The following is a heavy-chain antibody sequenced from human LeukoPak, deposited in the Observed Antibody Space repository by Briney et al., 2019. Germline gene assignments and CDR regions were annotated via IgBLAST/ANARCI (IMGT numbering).Heavy chain of an antibody. J-gene: IGHJ5*02. CDR3: ARPQGGFGDRWFDP. D-gene: IGHD3-10*01. Sequence: GASVKVSCKASGYTFTSYDINWVRQATGQGLEWMGWMNPNSGNTGYAQKFQGRVTMTRNTSISTAYMELSSLRSEDTAVYYCARPQGGFGDRWFDPWGQGTLVTVSS. CDR1: GYTFTSYD. CDR2: MNPNSGNT. V-gene: IGHV1-8*01.